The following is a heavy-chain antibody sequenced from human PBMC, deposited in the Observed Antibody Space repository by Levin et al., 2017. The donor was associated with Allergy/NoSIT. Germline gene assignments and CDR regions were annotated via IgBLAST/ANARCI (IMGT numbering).Heavy chain of an antibody. Sequence: GGSLRLSCAASGFTFNNYAMSWVRQAPGKGMEWVSAIINSGVGTYYADSVKGRFTITRDNSKNTMYLQMNSLRAEDKAVYFCSKDAIRGSDQPYYFDYWGQGTLVTASS. V-gene: IGHV3-23*01. CDR1: GFTFNNYA. J-gene: IGHJ4*02. CDR3: SKDAIRGSDQPYYFDY. D-gene: IGHD6-19*01. CDR2: IINSGVGT.